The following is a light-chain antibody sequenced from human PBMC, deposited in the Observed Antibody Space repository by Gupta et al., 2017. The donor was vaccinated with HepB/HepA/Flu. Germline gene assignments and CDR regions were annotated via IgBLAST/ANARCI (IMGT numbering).Light chain of an antibody. J-gene: IGLJ2*01. CDR1: SLRSHY. CDR3: NSRDSTGSRLL. CDR2: PRN. V-gene: IGLV3-19*01. Sequence: SSELTQDPAVSVALGQTVRITCQGDSLRSHYASWYQQKSGQAPILVIYPRNNRPSGIPLRFSASSSGNTASLTITGAQAEDEADYYGNSRDSTGSRLLFGGGTKLTVL.